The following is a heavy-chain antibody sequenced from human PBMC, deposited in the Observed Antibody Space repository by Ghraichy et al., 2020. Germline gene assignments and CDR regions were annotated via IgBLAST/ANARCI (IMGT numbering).Heavy chain of an antibody. D-gene: IGHD5-12*01. CDR2: IYTSGST. CDR1: GGSISSYY. Sequence: SQTLSLTCTVSGGSISSYYWSWIRQPAGKGLEWIGRIYTSGSTNYNPSLKSRVTMSVDTSKNQFSLKLSSVTAADTAVYYCARDRGYSGYDSTDFDYWGQGTLVTVSS. CDR3: ARDRGYSGYDSTDFDY. J-gene: IGHJ4*02. V-gene: IGHV4-4*07.